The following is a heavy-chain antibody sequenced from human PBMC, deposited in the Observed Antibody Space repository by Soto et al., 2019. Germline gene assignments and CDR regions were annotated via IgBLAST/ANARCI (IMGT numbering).Heavy chain of an antibody. D-gene: IGHD2-2*01. Sequence: QVQLLQSGAEVKKPGASVKVSCKASGYSFTGYYMHWVRQAPGQGLEWMGWINPNSGATDYALKFRCRVTMTGDTSISTAYMELRRLRSDDTAVYFCARGRGDIGVVPAAHDYWGQGTLVTVSS. CDR3: ARGRGDIGVVPAAHDY. CDR1: GYSFTGYY. V-gene: IGHV1-2*02. J-gene: IGHJ4*02. CDR2: INPNSGAT.